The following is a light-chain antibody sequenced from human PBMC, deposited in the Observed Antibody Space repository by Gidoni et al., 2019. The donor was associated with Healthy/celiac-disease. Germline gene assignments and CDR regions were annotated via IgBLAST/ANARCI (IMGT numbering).Light chain of an antibody. CDR1: QSISSW. CDR3: QQYNSYT. V-gene: IGKV1-5*03. J-gene: IGKJ4*01. Sequence: DIQITQSPSTLSPSVGDRVTITSPASQSISSWLAWYQQKPGKAPKLLIYKASSLESGVPSRFSGSGCGKEFTHTISSLQSDDFATYYGQQYNSYTFGGGTKVEIK. CDR2: KAS.